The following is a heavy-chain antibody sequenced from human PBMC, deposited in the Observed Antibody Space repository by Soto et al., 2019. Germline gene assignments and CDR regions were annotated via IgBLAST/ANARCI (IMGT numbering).Heavy chain of an antibody. Sequence: QVQLQESGPGLVKPSGTLSLTCGVFGGSISNSNWWTWVRQPPGKGLEWIGEIYHSGSTNYNSSLMSRVTISLDKPNNQFSLKLSYVTAADTAVYYCAHRPIVGAAIWGQGTLVTVSP. CDR3: AHRPIVGAAI. J-gene: IGHJ4*02. V-gene: IGHV4-4*02. CDR1: GGSISNSNW. D-gene: IGHD1-26*01. CDR2: IYHSGST.